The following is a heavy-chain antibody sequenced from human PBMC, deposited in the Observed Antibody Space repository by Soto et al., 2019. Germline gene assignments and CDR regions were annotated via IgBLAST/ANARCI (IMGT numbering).Heavy chain of an antibody. Sequence: SETLSLTCTVSGGSISGYYWTWIRQPPGKGLEWIGYIFYSGVTNYNPSLKSRVTLSVDTSKNQFSLKLRSVAAADTAVYYCARVGSSGWSPDYWGRGTLVTVSS. V-gene: IGHV4-59*01. CDR3: ARVGSSGWSPDY. CDR2: IFYSGVT. D-gene: IGHD6-19*01. CDR1: GGSISGYY. J-gene: IGHJ4*02.